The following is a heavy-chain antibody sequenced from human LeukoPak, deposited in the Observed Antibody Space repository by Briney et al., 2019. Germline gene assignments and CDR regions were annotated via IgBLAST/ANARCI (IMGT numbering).Heavy chain of an antibody. V-gene: IGHV4-34*01. CDR2: INHSGST. CDR3: ARERYGSGSYGRSFDY. J-gene: IGHJ4*02. Sequence: PSETLSLTCTVSGGSINGYYWSWIRQPPGKGLEWIGEINHSGSTNYNPSLKSRVTISVDTSKNQFSLKLSSVTAADTAVYYCARERYGSGSYGRSFDYWGQGTLVTVSS. CDR1: GGSINGYY. D-gene: IGHD3-10*01.